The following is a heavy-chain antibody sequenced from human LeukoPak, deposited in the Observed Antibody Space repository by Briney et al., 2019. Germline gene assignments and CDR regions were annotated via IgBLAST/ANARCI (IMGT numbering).Heavy chain of an antibody. CDR3: TRDTWIQLWLVDQ. CDR2: ISSSGSTI. D-gene: IGHD5-18*01. Sequence: GGSLRLSCAASGFTFSDYHMSWIRQAPGKGLEWVSDISSSGSTINYADSVKGRFTISRDNAKNSLSLQTSSLSAEDTAVYYCTRDTWIQLWLVDQWGQGTLVTVSS. CDR1: GFTFSDYH. V-gene: IGHV3-11*01. J-gene: IGHJ4*02.